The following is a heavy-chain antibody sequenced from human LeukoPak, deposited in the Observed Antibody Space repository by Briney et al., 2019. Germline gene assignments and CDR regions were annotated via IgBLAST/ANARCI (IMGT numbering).Heavy chain of an antibody. D-gene: IGHD2-21*02. Sequence: SETLSLTCTVSGGSISSYYWSWIRQPPGKGLEWIGYIYYSGSTNYNPSLKSRVTISVDTSKNQFSLKLSSVTAADTAVYYCARDTGHIVVVTALTDAFDIWGQGTMVTVSS. CDR2: IYYSGST. CDR3: ARDTGHIVVVTALTDAFDI. CDR1: GGSISSYY. J-gene: IGHJ3*02. V-gene: IGHV4-59*12.